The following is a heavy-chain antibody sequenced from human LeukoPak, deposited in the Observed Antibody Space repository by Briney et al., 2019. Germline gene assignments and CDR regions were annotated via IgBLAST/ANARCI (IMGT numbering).Heavy chain of an antibody. CDR1: GDSIRNYNHY. J-gene: IGHJ4*02. CDR2: IHYRGST. CDR3: ARGLVRLARPFDS. D-gene: IGHD3-9*01. V-gene: IGHV4-39*01. Sequence: SETLSLTCTVSGDSIRNYNHYWGWIRPPPGKGPVWFGSIHYRGSTFFNPSLESRVTISVDTSKNQFSLKLRSVTATDTAVYYCARGLVRLARPFDSWGQGTVVTVSS.